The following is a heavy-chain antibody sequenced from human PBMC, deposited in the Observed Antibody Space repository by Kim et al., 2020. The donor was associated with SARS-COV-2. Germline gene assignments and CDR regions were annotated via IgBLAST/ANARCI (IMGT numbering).Heavy chain of an antibody. Sequence: VGSLRLSCAASGFTFNTYGMHWVRQAPGKGLEWVAVISYDGSNKYYADSVKDRFTISRDNSKNTLYLQMNSLRIEDTAVYYCAKSFSGSYFVYDYWGQGTLVTVSS. CDR2: ISYDGSNK. V-gene: IGHV3-30*18. CDR3: AKSFSGSYFVYDY. D-gene: IGHD1-26*01. J-gene: IGHJ4*02. CDR1: GFTFNTYG.